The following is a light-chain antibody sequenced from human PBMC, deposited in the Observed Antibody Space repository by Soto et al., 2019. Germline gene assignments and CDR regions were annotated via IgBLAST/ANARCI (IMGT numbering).Light chain of an antibody. V-gene: IGKV1-33*01. J-gene: IGKJ4*01. CDR1: QDIRNY. Sequence: DIQMTQSPSSLSASVGDRVTITCQASQDIRNYLNWYQQKPGKAPKLLIYDASNLETGVPSRFSGSGSGTDFTFTISSLQPEDIATYYCQQYESLLTFGGGTKVEIK. CDR3: QQYESLLT. CDR2: DAS.